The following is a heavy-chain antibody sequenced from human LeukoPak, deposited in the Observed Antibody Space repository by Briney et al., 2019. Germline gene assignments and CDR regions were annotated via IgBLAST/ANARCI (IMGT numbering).Heavy chain of an antibody. CDR1: GGSISSYY. Sequence: SETLSLTCPVSGGSISSYYWSWIRQPPGKGLEWIGYIYYSGSTNYNPSLKSRVTISVDTSKNQFSLKLSSVTAADTAVYYCARERTDYGSGSYYTDYWGQGTLVTVSS. V-gene: IGHV4-59*01. CDR3: ARERTDYGSGSYYTDY. J-gene: IGHJ4*02. CDR2: IYYSGST. D-gene: IGHD3-10*01.